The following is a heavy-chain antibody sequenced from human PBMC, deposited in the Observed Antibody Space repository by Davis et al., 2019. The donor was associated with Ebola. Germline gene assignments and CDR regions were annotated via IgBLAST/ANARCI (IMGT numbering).Heavy chain of an antibody. CDR3: AKSGLSFGVVKYHYGMDV. CDR1: GFSISDYY. CDR2: ISSSGSSK. D-gene: IGHD3-3*01. J-gene: IGHJ6*04. V-gene: IGHV3-11*01. Sequence: GESLKISCAASGFSISDYYTSWIRQAPGKGLEWISFISSSGSSKYYADSLKGRFTISRDNSKKTLYLQMNSLRAEDTAVYYCAKSGLSFGVVKYHYGMDVWGKGTTVTVSS.